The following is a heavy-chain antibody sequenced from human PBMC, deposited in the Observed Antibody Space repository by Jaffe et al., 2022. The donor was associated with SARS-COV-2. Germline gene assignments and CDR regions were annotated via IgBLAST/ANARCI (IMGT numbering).Heavy chain of an antibody. D-gene: IGHD5-18*01. CDR3: ARDRTFSRGYSYGYGGFDY. Sequence: QVQLVESGGGVVQPGRSLRLSCAASGFTFSSYAMHWVRQAPGKGLEWVAVISYDGSNKYYADSVKGRFTISRDNSKNTLYLQMNSLRAEDTAVYYCARDRTFSRGYSYGYGGFDYWGQGTLVTVSS. CDR2: ISYDGSNK. J-gene: IGHJ4*02. CDR1: GFTFSSYA. V-gene: IGHV3-30-3*01.